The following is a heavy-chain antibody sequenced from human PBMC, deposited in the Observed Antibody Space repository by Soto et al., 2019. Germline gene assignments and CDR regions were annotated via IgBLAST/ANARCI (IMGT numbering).Heavy chain of an antibody. J-gene: IGHJ6*02. Sequence: QVQLQESGPGLVKPSQTLSLTCTVSGGSISSGDYYWSWIRQPPGKGLEWIGYIYYSGSTYYNPSLTCLITISVDSSKNQFSLKLSSVTAADTAVYYCARHAFEYGMDVWGQGTTVTVSS. CDR3: ARHAFEYGMDV. CDR2: IYYSGST. CDR1: GGSISSGDYY. D-gene: IGHD3-9*01. V-gene: IGHV4-30-4*01.